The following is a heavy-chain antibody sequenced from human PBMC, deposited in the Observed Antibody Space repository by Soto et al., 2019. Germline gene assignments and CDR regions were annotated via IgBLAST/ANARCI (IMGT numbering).Heavy chain of an antibody. J-gene: IGHJ4*02. CDR1: GGSISSGGYY. V-gene: IGHV4-31*01. CDR3: ARVVAATHNDY. CDR2: IYYSGST. Sequence: QVQLQESGPGLVKPSQTLSLTCTVSGGSISSGGYYWSWIRQHPGKGLEWIGYIYYSGSTYYNPSLKRLVTISVNTSKNQFSLKLSSVTAADTAVYYCARVVAATHNDYWGQGTLVTVSS. D-gene: IGHD2-15*01.